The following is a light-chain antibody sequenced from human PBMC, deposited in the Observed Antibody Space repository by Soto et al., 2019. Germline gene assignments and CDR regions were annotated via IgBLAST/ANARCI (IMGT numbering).Light chain of an antibody. CDR1: QNISTY. V-gene: IGKV1-39*01. Sequence: DLQMTQSPSSLSASVGDRVTITCRASQNISTYLNWLQQKPAKAPKLLIYAASSLQSGVPSRFSGRGSGTEFTLTISSLQPEDFATYFCQHSYNIPRTFGQGTKVEVK. J-gene: IGKJ1*01. CDR2: AAS. CDR3: QHSYNIPRT.